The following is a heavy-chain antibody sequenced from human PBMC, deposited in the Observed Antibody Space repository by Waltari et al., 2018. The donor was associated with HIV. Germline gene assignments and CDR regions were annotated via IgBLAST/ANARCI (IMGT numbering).Heavy chain of an antibody. V-gene: IGHV4-59*01. J-gene: IGHJ4*02. CDR2: IYYSGST. Sequence: QVQLQESGPGLVKPSATLSLTCTVSGGSISSSYWSWIRQPPGKGLEWIGYIYYSGSTNYNPSLKSRVTVSVDTSKNQVSLRLSSVSAADTAVYYCAGSLHQLIFPLLFAHWGQGTLVTVSP. CDR1: GGSISSSY. CDR3: AGSLHQLIFPLLFAH. D-gene: IGHD2-2*01.